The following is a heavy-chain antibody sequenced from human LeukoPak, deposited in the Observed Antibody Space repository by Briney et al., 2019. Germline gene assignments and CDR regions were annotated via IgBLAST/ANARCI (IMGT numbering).Heavy chain of an antibody. CDR3: ARRRRYDFWSGYPYITSPFDY. CDR1: GGSFSGHY. Sequence: SETLSLTCAVYGGSFSGHYWSWIRQPPGKGREWIGEINHSGSTNYNPSLKSRVTISVDTSKYQFSLKLSSVTAADTAVYYCARRRRYDFWSGYPYITSPFDYWGQGTLVTVSS. D-gene: IGHD3-3*01. J-gene: IGHJ4*02. CDR2: INHSGST. V-gene: IGHV4-34*01.